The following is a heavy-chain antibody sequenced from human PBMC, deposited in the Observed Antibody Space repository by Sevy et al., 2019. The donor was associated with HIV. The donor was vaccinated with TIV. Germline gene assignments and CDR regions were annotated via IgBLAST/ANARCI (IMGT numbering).Heavy chain of an antibody. CDR1: GGSVSSGSYY. Sequence: SETLSLTCTVSGGSVSSGSYYWSWIRQPPGKGLEWIGYIYYSGSTNYNPSLKSRVTISVDTSKNQFSLKLSSVTAADTAVYYCARGRIVVVTDPPYFQHWGQGTLVTVSS. CDR2: IYYSGST. J-gene: IGHJ1*01. CDR3: ARGRIVVVTDPPYFQH. V-gene: IGHV4-61*01. D-gene: IGHD2-21*02.